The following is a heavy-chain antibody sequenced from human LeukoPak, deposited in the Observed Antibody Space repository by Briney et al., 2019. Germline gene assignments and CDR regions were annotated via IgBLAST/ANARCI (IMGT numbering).Heavy chain of an antibody. V-gene: IGHV3-23*01. Sequence: GGSLRLSCAASGFTFSNYAMSWLRQAPGKGLEWVSAIIGSGGDTYYADSVKGRFTISRDNSKNTLYLQMNSLRAEDTAVYYCARGLRPHYFDYWGQGTLVTVFS. CDR1: GFTFSNYA. J-gene: IGHJ4*02. CDR3: ARGLRPHYFDY. CDR2: IIGSGGDT.